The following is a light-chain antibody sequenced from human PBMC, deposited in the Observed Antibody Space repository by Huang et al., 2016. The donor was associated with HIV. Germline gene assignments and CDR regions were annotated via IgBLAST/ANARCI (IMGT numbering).Light chain of an antibody. J-gene: IGKJ4*01. CDR3: QQRSTWPLT. V-gene: IGKV3-11*01. CDR2: DTS. Sequence: EVVFTQSPSILSLSLGGTVTISCKASQSVGSYVAWYQHRPGQSPRILLSDTSNRAAGIPSRFSGSGSGTDFTLTISGLESEDLGVFYCQQRSTWPLTFGGGTKLE. CDR1: QSVGSY.